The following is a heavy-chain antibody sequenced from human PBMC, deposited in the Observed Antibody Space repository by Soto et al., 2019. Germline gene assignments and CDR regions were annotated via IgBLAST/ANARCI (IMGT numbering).Heavy chain of an antibody. J-gene: IGHJ4*02. CDR1: GGSISSYY. CDR3: AREYAFSSDY. D-gene: IGHD2-2*01. CDR2: IHDSGIT. Sequence: SETLSLTCTVSGGSISSYYWSWIRLPPGKGLEWIGYIHDSGITDYNPSLKSRATISIDTFRNQISLNLHSVTAADTAVYYCAREYAFSSDYWGQGTVVTVS. V-gene: IGHV4-59*01.